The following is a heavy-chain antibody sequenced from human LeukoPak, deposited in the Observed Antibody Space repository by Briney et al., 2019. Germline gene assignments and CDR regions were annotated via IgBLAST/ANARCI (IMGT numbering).Heavy chain of an antibody. D-gene: IGHD4-23*01. Sequence: GASVKVSCKASGGTFSSYAITWVRQAPGQGLEWMGGIIPIFGTANYAQKFQGRVTITADESTSTAYMELSSLRSEDTAVYYCARDRSTVVNYFDYWGQGTLVTVSS. CDR1: GGTFSSYA. V-gene: IGHV1-69*13. CDR3: ARDRSTVVNYFDY. J-gene: IGHJ4*02. CDR2: IIPIFGTA.